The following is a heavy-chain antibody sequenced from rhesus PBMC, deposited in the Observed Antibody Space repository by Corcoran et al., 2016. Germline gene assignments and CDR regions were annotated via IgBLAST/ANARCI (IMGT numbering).Heavy chain of an antibody. CDR2: ISESGGTI. V-gene: IGHV3-100*02. Sequence: DVQLVESGGGLVKPGGSLRLSCVASGFTFSSYEMHWVRQAQGKGLEWVSVISESGGTIYYADSVKGRFNISRDNAKNSLFLQMNSLRAEDTSVYYCTRALPYSSGWYDFDYWGQGVLVTVSS. J-gene: IGHJ4*01. D-gene: IGHD6-31*01. CDR1: GFTFSSYE. CDR3: TRALPYSSGWYDFDY.